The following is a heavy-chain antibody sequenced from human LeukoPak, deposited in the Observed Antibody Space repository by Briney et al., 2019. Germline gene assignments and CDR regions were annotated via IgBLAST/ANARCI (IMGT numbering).Heavy chain of an antibody. J-gene: IGHJ4*02. CDR1: GFTVSSNY. V-gene: IGHV3-66*01. CDR3: ARTLVGGLPFDY. Sequence: GGSLRLSCAASGFTVSSNYMSWVRQAPGKGLEWVSVIYGGGRTYYADSVKGRFTISRDKSKNTLYLQMNSLRAEDTAVYYCARTLVGGLPFDYWGQGTLVTVSS. CDR2: IYGGGRT. D-gene: IGHD1-26*01.